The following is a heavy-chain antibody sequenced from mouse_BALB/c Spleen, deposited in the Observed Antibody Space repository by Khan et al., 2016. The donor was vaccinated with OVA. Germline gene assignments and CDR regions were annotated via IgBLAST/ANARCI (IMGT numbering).Heavy chain of an antibody. D-gene: IGHD2-3*01. CDR2: ISYGGNII. J-gene: IGHJ1*01. Sequence: EVELVESGGGLVQPGGSRKLSCAASGFTFSSFGMHWVRQAPEKGLEWVAFISYGGNIIYSADTVKGRFTISRDNPKNTLFLQMTSLRSEDTAMYYCARLGDGGYFDVWGAGTTVTVSS. V-gene: IGHV5-17*02. CDR1: GFTFSSFG. CDR3: ARLGDGGYFDV.